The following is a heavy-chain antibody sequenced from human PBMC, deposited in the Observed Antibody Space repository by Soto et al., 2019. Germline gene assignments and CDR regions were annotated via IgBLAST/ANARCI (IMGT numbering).Heavy chain of an antibody. V-gene: IGHV3-49*04. D-gene: IGHD5-18*01. CDR2: FRSKAYGGTT. CDR3: SGSQGTATAALDP. CDR1: GFTFGDYA. J-gene: IGHJ5*02. Sequence: PGGSLRLSCTASGFTFGDYAMTWVRQAPGKGLEWVGFFRSKAYGGTTEYAASVKGRFTISSADSKSIAYLQMNSLKTEDTAVYYCSGSQGTATAALDPWGKGTLVTVSS.